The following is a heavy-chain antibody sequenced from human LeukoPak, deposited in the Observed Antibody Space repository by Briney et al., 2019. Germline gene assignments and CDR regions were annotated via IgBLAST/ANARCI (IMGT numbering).Heavy chain of an antibody. D-gene: IGHD2-15*01. CDR3: ARDLGYCSGGSCYFSYYYGMDV. Sequence: ASVKVSCKASGYTFTSHGISWVRLAPGQGLEWMGWISAYNGNTNYAQKLQGRVTMTTDTSTSTAYMELRSLGSDDTAVYYCARDLGYCSGGSCYFSYYYGMDVWGQGTTVTVSS. CDR2: ISAYNGNT. CDR1: GYTFTSHG. V-gene: IGHV1-18*01. J-gene: IGHJ6*02.